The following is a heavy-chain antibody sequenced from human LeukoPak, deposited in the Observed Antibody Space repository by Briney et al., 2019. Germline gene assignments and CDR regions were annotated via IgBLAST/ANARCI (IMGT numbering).Heavy chain of an antibody. CDR2: INHGGST. V-gene: IGHV4-34*01. CDR1: GGSFSGHY. Sequence: SETLSLTCAVSGGSFSGHYWNWIRQPPGKGLEWIGEINHGGSTNYNPSLKSRVTISVDTSKNQFSLRLSSVTAADTAVYYCARDTAMLNYSYMDVWGKGTTVTVSS. D-gene: IGHD5-18*01. J-gene: IGHJ6*03. CDR3: ARDTAMLNYSYMDV.